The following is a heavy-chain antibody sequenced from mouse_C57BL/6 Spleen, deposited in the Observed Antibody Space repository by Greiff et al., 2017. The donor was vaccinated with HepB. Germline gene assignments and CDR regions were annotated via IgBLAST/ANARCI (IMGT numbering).Heavy chain of an antibody. V-gene: IGHV1-7*01. J-gene: IGHJ4*01. Sequence: VQLQQSGAELAKPGASVKLSCKASGYTFTSYWMHWVKQRPGQGLEWIGYINPSSGYTKYNQKFKDKATLTADKSASTAYMQLSSLTYEDSAVYYCAREYYGSSYAMDYWGQGTSVTVSS. CDR3: AREYYGSSYAMDY. CDR2: INPSSGYT. CDR1: GYTFTSYW. D-gene: IGHD1-1*01.